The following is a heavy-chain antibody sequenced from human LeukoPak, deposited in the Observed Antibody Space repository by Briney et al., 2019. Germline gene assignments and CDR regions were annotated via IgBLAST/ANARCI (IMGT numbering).Heavy chain of an antibody. CDR2: INHSGST. CDR3: ARSHDILTGYYVYYMDV. CDR1: GGSFSGYY. J-gene: IGHJ6*03. Sequence: SETLSLTCAVYGGSFSGYYWSWIRHPPGKGLEWIGEINHSGSTNYNPSLKSRVTISVDTSKNQFSPKLSSVTAADTAVYYCARSHDILTGYYVYYMDVWGKGTTVTISS. V-gene: IGHV4-34*01. D-gene: IGHD3-9*01.